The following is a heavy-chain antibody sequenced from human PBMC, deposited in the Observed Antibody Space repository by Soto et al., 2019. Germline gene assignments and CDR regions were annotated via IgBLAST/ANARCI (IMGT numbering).Heavy chain of an antibody. CDR3: ARLVYGDSGPDS. V-gene: IGHV4-39*01. CDR1: GGSISSTTYY. Sequence: SETLSLTCTVSGGSISSTTYYWGWIRQPPGKRLEWIGSIYYSGSTYYNPSLKSRGTISVDMPKNQFSLKLNSVTAADTAVYYCARLVYGDSGPDSWGQGTLVTVSS. D-gene: IGHD4-17*01. J-gene: IGHJ4*02. CDR2: IYYSGST.